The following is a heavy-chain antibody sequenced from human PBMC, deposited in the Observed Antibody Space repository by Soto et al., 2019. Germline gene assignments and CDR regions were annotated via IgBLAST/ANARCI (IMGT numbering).Heavy chain of an antibody. Sequence: QEQLVQSGAEVKKPGASVKVSCKTSGYTFSTYDINWVRQAPGQGLEWMGWMNPNTGNTGYAQKFRGRVTLTRNTSISTAYMEPMSLKTEDTAVYFCARRKERSGPNYFDYWGQGTLVTVSS. J-gene: IGHJ4*02. V-gene: IGHV1-8*01. D-gene: IGHD6-25*01. CDR1: GYTFSTYD. CDR2: MNPNTGNT. CDR3: ARRKERSGPNYFDY.